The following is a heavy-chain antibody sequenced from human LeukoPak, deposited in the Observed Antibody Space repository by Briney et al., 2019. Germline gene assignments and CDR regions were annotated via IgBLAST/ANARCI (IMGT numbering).Heavy chain of an antibody. D-gene: IGHD2-15*01. CDR1: GYTFTGYY. CDR3: ARGGGGSAYYFDY. J-gene: IGHJ4*02. V-gene: IGHV1-2*04. CDR2: INPNSGGT. Sequence: ASVKVSCKASGYTFTGYYMHWVRQAPGQGLEWMGWINPNSGGTNYAQKFQGWVTMTRDTSTSTVYMELSSLRSEDTAVYYCARGGGGSAYYFDYWGQGTLVTVSS.